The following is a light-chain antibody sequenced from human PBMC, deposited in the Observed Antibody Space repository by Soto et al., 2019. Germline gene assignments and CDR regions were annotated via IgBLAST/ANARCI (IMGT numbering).Light chain of an antibody. CDR1: QGVSSC. Sequence: SVLEQSAATVYLSPGERATLSCRASQGVSSCLACYQQKPGQAPRLLIYGASSRATGIPDRFSVSESGTGITLTSGGLALEDFAVYYCQRYGISPRTCDQGTRLEIK. V-gene: IGKV3-20*01. CDR3: QRYGISPRT. J-gene: IGKJ5*01. CDR2: GAS.